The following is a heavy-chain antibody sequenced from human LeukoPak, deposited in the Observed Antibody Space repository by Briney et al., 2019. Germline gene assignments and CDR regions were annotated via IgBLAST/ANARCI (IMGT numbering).Heavy chain of an antibody. D-gene: IGHD6-13*01. CDR2: INHSGST. J-gene: IGHJ6*02. Sequence: PSETLSLTCAVYGGSFSGYYWSWIRQPPGKGLEWIGEINHSGSTNYNPSLKSRVTISVDTSKNQFSLKLSSVTAADTAVYYCARSSENVRYSSSWYPRVAPYYYGMDVWGQGTTVTVSS. CDR3: ARSSENVRYSSSWYPRVAPYYYGMDV. CDR1: GGSFSGYY. V-gene: IGHV4-34*01.